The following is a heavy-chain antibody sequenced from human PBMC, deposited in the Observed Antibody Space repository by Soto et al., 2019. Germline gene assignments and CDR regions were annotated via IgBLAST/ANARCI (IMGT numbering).Heavy chain of an antibody. CDR2: IYYSGST. D-gene: IGHD2-15*01. J-gene: IGHJ4*02. V-gene: IGHV4-39*01. Sequence: PSETLSLTCTVSGGSISSSSYYWGWIRQPPGKGLEWIGSIYYSGSTYYNPSLKSRVTISVDTSKNQFSLKLSSVTAADTAVYYCASRYCSGGSCSEQYHFDYWGQGTLVTVSS. CDR1: GGSISSSSYY. CDR3: ASRYCSGGSCSEQYHFDY.